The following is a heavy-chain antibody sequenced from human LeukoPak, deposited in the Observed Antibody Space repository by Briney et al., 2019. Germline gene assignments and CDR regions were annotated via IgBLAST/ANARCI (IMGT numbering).Heavy chain of an antibody. D-gene: IGHD3-10*01. Sequence: ASVKDSCKASGYTFTTYAMNWVRQAPGQGLEWMGWINTNTGNPTYAQGFTGRFVFSLDTSVNTAYLQISSLKAEDTAVYYCARDLPYYGSGSPADYWGQGTLVTVSS. CDR2: INTNTGNP. V-gene: IGHV7-4-1*02. J-gene: IGHJ4*02. CDR3: ARDLPYYGSGSPADY. CDR1: GYTFTTYA.